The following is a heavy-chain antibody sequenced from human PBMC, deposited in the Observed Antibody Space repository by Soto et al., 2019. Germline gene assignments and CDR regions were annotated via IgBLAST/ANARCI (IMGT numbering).Heavy chain of an antibody. CDR1: GFSLKMEG. D-gene: IGHD1-7*01. CDR2: RTISIAYI. J-gene: IGHJ4*02. Sequence: WGSMKLCCASSGFSLKMEGIAWFRQAPGKGLEWLSYRTISIAYIYYADAVRGLFTISRDNAQNSVYLQVNNLRGEDTAVYYCTRDIRRTSFELWGKGTLVPVSS. CDR3: TRDIRRTSFEL. V-gene: IGHV3-21*06.